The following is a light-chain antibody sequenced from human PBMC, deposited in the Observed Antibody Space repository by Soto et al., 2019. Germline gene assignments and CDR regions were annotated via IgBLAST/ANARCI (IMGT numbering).Light chain of an antibody. Sequence: EIEMTQSPATLSVSPGERATLSCRASESVRTNLAWHQQKPGQAPRLLIYGASTRATDIPARFSGSGSGTDFTLTISRLEPEDFAVYYCQQYSNLPLTFGGGTKVDVK. J-gene: IGKJ4*01. CDR2: GAS. CDR3: QQYSNLPLT. CDR1: ESVRTN. V-gene: IGKV3-15*01.